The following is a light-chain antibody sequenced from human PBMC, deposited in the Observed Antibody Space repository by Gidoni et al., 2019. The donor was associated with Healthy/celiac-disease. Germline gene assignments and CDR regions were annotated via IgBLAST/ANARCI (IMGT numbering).Light chain of an antibody. CDR1: QSVSSY. J-gene: IGKJ4*01. V-gene: IGKV3-11*01. Sequence: IVLTQSPATLSLSPGERATLSCRASQSVSSYVAWYQQKPGQAPRLLIYDASNRATGIPARFSGSGSGTDFTLTISSLEPEDFAVYYWQQRSNWPPGLTFGGGTKVEIK. CDR2: DAS. CDR3: QQRSNWPPGLT.